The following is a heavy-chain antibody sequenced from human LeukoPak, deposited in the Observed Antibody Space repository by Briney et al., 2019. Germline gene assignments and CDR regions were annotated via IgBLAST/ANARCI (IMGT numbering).Heavy chain of an antibody. D-gene: IGHD4-17*01. CDR2: INPNSGGT. CDR3: ARDADDYGDYVFLAWYFDY. J-gene: IGHJ4*02. CDR1: GYTFTGYY. Sequence: ASVKVSCKASGYTFTGYYMHWVRQAPGQGREWMGWINPNSGGTNYAQKFQGRVTMTRDTSISTAYMELSRLRSDDTAVYYCARDADDYGDYVFLAWYFDYWGQGTLVTVSS. V-gene: IGHV1-2*02.